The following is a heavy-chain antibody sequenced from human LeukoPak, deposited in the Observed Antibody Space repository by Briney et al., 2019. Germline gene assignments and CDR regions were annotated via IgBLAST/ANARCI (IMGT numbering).Heavy chain of an antibody. D-gene: IGHD1-26*01. CDR3: ARHAIYSGGYSYWFDP. CDR2: ICYSGYT. J-gene: IGHJ5*02. Sequence: SETLSLTCTVSGGSISSYYWSWIRQPPGKGLEWIAYICYSGYTNYNPSLKSRASISVDTSKNLCSLRLSSVTAADTAVYYCARHAIYSGGYSYWFDPWGLGTLVTVSS. CDR1: GGSISSYY. V-gene: IGHV4-59*08.